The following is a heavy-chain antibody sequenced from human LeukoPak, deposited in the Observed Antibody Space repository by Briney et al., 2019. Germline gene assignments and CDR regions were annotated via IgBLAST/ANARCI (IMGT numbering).Heavy chain of an antibody. CDR2: ISYDGSNK. CDR1: RFTFSSFA. CDR3: ARDSGNYLDAFDI. Sequence: GGSLTLSCAASRFTFSSFAMHWVRQAPGKGLEWVALISYDGSNKYYADSVKGRFTISRDNAKNSLYLQMNSLRAEDTAVYYCARDSGNYLDAFDIWGQGTMVTVSS. J-gene: IGHJ3*02. D-gene: IGHD1-7*01. V-gene: IGHV3-30*04.